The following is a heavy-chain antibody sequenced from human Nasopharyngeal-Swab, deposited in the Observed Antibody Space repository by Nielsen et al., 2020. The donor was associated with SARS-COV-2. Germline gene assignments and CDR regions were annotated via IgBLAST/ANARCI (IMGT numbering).Heavy chain of an antibody. D-gene: IGHD3-3*01. CDR3: ASGGYDFWSGYPSDY. Sequence: GESLKISCAASGFTFSDYCMSWIRQAPGKGLEWVSHISTTGSSKYYADSLKGRFTISRDNDKNSLHLQMNSLRADDTAVYYCASGGYDFWSGYPSDYWGLGTLVTVSS. CDR2: ISTTGSSK. J-gene: IGHJ4*02. CDR1: GFTFSDYC. V-gene: IGHV3-11*04.